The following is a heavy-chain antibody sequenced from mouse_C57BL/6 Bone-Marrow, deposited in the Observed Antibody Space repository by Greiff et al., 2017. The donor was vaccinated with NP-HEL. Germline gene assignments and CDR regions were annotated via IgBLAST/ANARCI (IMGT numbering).Heavy chain of an antibody. V-gene: IGHV6-6*01. CDR1: GFTFSDAW. D-gene: IGHD3-2*02. J-gene: IGHJ3*01. CDR3: TGGGSGYGAWFAY. CDR2: IRNKANNHAT. Sequence: EVKLEESGGGLVQPGGSMKLSCAASGFTFSDAWMDWVRQSPEKGLEWVAEIRNKANNHATYYAESVKGRFTISRDDSKSSVYLQMNSLRAEDTGIYYCTGGGSGYGAWFAYWGQGTLVTVSA.